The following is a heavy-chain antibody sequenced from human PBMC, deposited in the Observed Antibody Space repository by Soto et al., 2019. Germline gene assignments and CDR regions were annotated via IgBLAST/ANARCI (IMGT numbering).Heavy chain of an antibody. CDR1: GFTFSYYW. CDR2: IRRDGGEE. CDR3: AIDATYRGSSFYYEVFDI. D-gene: IGHD2-2*01. J-gene: IGHJ3*02. V-gene: IGHV3-7*05. Sequence: DVQLMESGGCLVQPGGSLTLSCAASGFTFSYYWMTWVRQAPGKGLEWVANIRRDGGEEHYVDSVNGRFSVSRDNAKESLYLPMNLLRIADTAVYDSAIDATYRGSSFYYEVFDIWGQGTMVTVSS.